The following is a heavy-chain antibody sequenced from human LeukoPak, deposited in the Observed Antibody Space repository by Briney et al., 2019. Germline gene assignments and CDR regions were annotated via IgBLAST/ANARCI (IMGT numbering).Heavy chain of an antibody. CDR1: GGSFSGYY. D-gene: IGHD3-10*01. J-gene: IGHJ4*02. CDR2: INHSGST. CDR3: ARVGYYYGSGSYSRFDY. V-gene: IGHV4-34*01. Sequence: ASETLSLTCAVYGGSFSGYYWSWIRQPPGKGLEWIGEINHSGSTNYNPSLKSRVTISVDTSKNQFSLKLSSVTAADTAVYYCARVGYYYGSGSYSRFDYWGQGTLVTVSS.